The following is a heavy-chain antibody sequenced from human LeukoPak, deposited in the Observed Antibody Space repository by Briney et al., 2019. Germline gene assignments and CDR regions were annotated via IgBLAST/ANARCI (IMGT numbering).Heavy chain of an antibody. CDR3: ARDSMGDYYDSSGYDY. Sequence: GGSLRLSCAASGFTFSSHGMSWVRQAPGKGLEWVAVISYDGSNKYYADSVKGRFTISRDNSKNTLYLQMNSLRAEDTAVYYCARDSMGDYYDSSGYDYWGQGTLVTVSS. CDR2: ISYDGSNK. J-gene: IGHJ4*02. V-gene: IGHV3-30*03. CDR1: GFTFSSHG. D-gene: IGHD3-22*01.